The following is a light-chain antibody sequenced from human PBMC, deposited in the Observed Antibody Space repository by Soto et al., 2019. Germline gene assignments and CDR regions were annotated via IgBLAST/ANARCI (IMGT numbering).Light chain of an antibody. CDR1: SSDVGGYNY. CDR3: SSYTSSATWV. J-gene: IGLJ3*02. Sequence: QSALTQPASVSGSPGQSITISCTGTSSDVGGYNYVSWYQQYPGKAPKLMIYEVSNRPSGVSNRFSGFKSGNTASLTISGLQXXDEADYYCSSYTSSATWVFGGGTKLTVL. V-gene: IGLV2-14*01. CDR2: EVS.